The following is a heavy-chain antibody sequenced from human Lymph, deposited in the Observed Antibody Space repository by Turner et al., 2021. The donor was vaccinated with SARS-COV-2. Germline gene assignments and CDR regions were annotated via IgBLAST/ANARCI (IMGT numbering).Heavy chain of an antibody. CDR1: GYTFPSYD. D-gene: IGHD1-26*01. Sequence: QVQLVQSGAEVKKPGASVKVSCKAPGYTFPSYDINWVRQATGQGLEWMGWMNPNSGNTGYAQKFQGRVTMTRNTSISTAYMELSSLRSEETAVYYCARGRYSGGGMDVWGQGTTVTVSS. J-gene: IGHJ6*02. CDR3: ARGRYSGGGMDV. V-gene: IGHV1-8*02. CDR2: MNPNSGNT.